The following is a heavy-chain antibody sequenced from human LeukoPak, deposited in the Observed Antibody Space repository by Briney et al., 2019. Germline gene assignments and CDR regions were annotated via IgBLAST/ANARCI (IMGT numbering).Heavy chain of an antibody. V-gene: IGHV3-23*01. D-gene: IGHD3-9*01. CDR2: IRWSGGST. CDR1: GFTFSNAW. Sequence: GGSLRLSCAASGFTFSNAWVSWVRQAPGKGVEWVSAIRWSGGSTYYVDSLKGRFNIHRDNSKNTMYLQTNSLRDEDMVLCYDARWARYYDILTGYYQDYWGQGNLVPVST. CDR3: ARWARYYDILTGYYQDY. J-gene: IGHJ4*02.